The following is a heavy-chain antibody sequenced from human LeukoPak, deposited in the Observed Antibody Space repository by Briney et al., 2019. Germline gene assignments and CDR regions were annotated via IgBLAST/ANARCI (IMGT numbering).Heavy chain of an antibody. CDR3: ARVAATPNWFDP. CDR2: IDPSDSYT. J-gene: IGHJ5*02. V-gene: IGHV5-10-1*01. D-gene: IGHD2-15*01. Sequence: GESLQISCKGSGYSLTSYWISWVRQMPGKGLEWMGRIDPSDSYTNYSPSFQGHVTISADKSISTAYLQWSSLKASDTAMYYCARVAATPNWFDPWGQGTLVTVSS. CDR1: GYSLTSYW.